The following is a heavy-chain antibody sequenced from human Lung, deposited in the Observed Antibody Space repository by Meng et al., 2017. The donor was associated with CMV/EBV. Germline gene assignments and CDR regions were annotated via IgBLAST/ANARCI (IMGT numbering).Heavy chain of an antibody. Sequence: SXXVSXKASGGTFSSYTISWGRQAPGQGLEWMGRIIPILGIASYSQKFQGRVTITADKSTSTAYMELSSLRSEDTAVYYCAKWGWGALYGGMAVWGQGTTVTVSS. D-gene: IGHD3-16*01. CDR1: GGTFSSYT. CDR2: IIPILGIA. J-gene: IGHJ6*02. CDR3: AKWGWGALYGGMAV. V-gene: IGHV1-69*02.